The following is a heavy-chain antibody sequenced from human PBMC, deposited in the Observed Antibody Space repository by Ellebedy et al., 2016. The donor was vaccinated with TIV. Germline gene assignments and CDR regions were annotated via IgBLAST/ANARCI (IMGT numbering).Heavy chain of an antibody. CDR1: GFTFSSHW. D-gene: IGHD3-22*01. J-gene: IGHJ4*02. Sequence: GGSLRLXXAASGFTFSSHWMTWVRQAPGKGLEWVANIKQDGSDLNYVGSVTGRFTISGDNAKSTLYLQMSSLREEDTAMYFCARDGKWLLDYWGQGTLVTVSS. V-gene: IGHV3-7*01. CDR2: IKQDGSDL. CDR3: ARDGKWLLDY.